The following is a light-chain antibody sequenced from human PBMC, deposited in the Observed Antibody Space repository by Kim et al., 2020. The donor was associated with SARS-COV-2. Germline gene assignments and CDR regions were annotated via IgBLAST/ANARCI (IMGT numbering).Light chain of an antibody. CDR1: SSTIGSNY. Sequence: PVHRVTISCSGTSSTIGSNYVYLYQQRPATAPKLLSYRNNQRPSGVPDRFSGSKSGTSASLAISGLRSEDEADYYCATWDDSHVVFGGGTLLTVL. J-gene: IGLJ2*01. CDR2: RNN. CDR3: ATWDDSHVV. V-gene: IGLV1-47*01.